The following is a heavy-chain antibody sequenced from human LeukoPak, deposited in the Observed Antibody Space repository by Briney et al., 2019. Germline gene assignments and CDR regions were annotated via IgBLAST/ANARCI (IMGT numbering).Heavy chain of an antibody. CDR2: INHSGST. D-gene: IGHD6-13*01. V-gene: IGHV4-59*01. J-gene: IGHJ4*02. CDR1: GGSISSYY. CDR3: ARDTGAAVDY. Sequence: SETLSLTCTVSGGSISSYYWSWIRQPPGKGLEWIGEINHSGSTNYNPSLKSRVTISVDTSKNQFSLKLSSVTAADTAVYYCARDTGAAVDYWGQGTLVTVSS.